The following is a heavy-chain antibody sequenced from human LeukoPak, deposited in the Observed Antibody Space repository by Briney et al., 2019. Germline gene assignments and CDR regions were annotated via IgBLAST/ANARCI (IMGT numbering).Heavy chain of an antibody. V-gene: IGHV4-38-2*02. Sequence: SETLSLTCTVSDYSISSGDYWGWIRQPPGQGLEWIGSIYHSGTTYYTPSLKSRVTISVDTSKNQFSLKLSSVTAADTAVYYCARGWSILRGGDWFDPRGQGTLVTISS. CDR1: DYSISSGDY. D-gene: IGHD3-3*02. CDR3: ARGWSILRGGDWFDP. CDR2: IYHSGTT. J-gene: IGHJ5*02.